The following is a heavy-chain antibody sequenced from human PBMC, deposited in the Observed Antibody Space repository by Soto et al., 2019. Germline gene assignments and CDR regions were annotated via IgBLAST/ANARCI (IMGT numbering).Heavy chain of an antibody. Sequence: EXLKISCKGSGYXFTSYWVVWVRHMPGKGLEWMGIIYPGYSDTRYSPSFQGQVTISADKSISTAYLQWSSLKASYTAMYYCARQDDSSGYRDPLDAFDIWGQGTMVTVSS. CDR2: IYPGYSDT. D-gene: IGHD3-22*01. CDR3: ARQDDSSGYRDPLDAFDI. J-gene: IGHJ3*02. CDR1: GYXFTSYW. V-gene: IGHV5-51*01.